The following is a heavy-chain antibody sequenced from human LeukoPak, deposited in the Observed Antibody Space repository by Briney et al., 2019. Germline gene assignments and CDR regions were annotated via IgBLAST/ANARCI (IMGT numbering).Heavy chain of an antibody. J-gene: IGHJ3*02. CDR3: ARDSREYSSSADAFDI. Sequence: RASETLSLTCTVSGGSISSYYWSWIRQPPGKGLEWIGYIYYSGSTNYNPSLKSRVTISVDTFKNQFSLKLSSVTAADTAVYYCARDSREYSSSADAFDIWGQGTMVTVSS. CDR2: IYYSGST. CDR1: GGSISSYY. V-gene: IGHV4-59*01. D-gene: IGHD6-6*01.